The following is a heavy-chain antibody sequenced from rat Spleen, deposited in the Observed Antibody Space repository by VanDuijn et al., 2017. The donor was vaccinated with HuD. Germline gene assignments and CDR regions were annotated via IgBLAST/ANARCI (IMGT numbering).Heavy chain of an antibody. V-gene: IGHV5-31*01. Sequence: EVQLVESGGGLVHPGGSLKLSCIASGFTFNNYWMTWIRQAPGKGLEWVASITNTGGSTYYPDSVKGRFTISRDNAKSTLYLQMNSLRSEDTATYYCTRDTHFITMMVLITTAPMDAWGQGASVTVSS. J-gene: IGHJ4*01. CDR3: TRDTHFITMMVLITTAPMDA. CDR1: GFTFNNYW. CDR2: ITNTGGST. D-gene: IGHD1-12*02.